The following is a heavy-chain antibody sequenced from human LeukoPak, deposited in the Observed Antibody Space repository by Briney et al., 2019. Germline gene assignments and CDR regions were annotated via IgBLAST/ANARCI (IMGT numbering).Heavy chain of an antibody. CDR2: ISGSGGST. J-gene: IGHJ3*02. CDR1: GFTFSSYA. D-gene: IGHD2-15*01. Sequence: PGGSLRLSCAASGFTFSSYAMSWVRQAPGKGLEWVSAISGSGGSTYYADSVKGRFTISRDNSKNTLYLQMNSLRAEDTAVYYCAKDYIVVVVAATVAGDAFDIWGQGTMVTVSS. V-gene: IGHV3-23*01. CDR3: AKDYIVVVVAATVAGDAFDI.